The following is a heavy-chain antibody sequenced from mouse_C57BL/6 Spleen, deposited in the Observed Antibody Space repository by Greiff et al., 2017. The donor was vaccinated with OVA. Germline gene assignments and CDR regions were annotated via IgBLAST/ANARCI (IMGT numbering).Heavy chain of an antibody. Sequence: QVQLQQPGAGLVKPGASVKLSCKASGYTFTSYWMHWVKQRPGRGLEWIGRIDPNNGGTKYNEKFKSKATLTVDKPSSTAYMPLSSLTSEDSAVYYCASRYYYGSSPYYFDYWGQGTTLTVSS. CDR2: IDPNNGGT. CDR3: ASRYYYGSSPYYFDY. J-gene: IGHJ2*01. D-gene: IGHD1-1*01. CDR1: GYTFTSYW. V-gene: IGHV1-72*01.